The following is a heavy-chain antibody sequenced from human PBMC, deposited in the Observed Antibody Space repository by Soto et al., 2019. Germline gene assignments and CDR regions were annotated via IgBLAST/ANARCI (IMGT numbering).Heavy chain of an antibody. D-gene: IGHD3-9*01. V-gene: IGHV3-23*01. CDR3: AKAEPIKLRYFDWPQAFDI. Sequence: GGSLRLSCAASGFTFSSYAMSWVRQAPGKGLEWVSAISGSGGSTYYADSVKGRFTISRDNSKNTLYLQMNSLRAEDTAVYYCAKAEPIKLRYFDWPQAFDIWGQGTMVTVSS. J-gene: IGHJ3*02. CDR2: ISGSGGST. CDR1: GFTFSSYA.